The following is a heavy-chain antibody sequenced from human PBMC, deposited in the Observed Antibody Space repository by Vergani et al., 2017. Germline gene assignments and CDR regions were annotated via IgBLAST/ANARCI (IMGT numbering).Heavy chain of an antibody. Sequence: QVQLQQWGAGLLKPSETLSLTCTVSGGSISSYYWSWIRQPPGKGLEWIGYIYYSGSTNYNPSLKSRVNISVDTSKNQFSLKLSSVTAADTAVYYCARGELWSHFDYWGQGTLVTVSS. CDR1: GGSISSYY. V-gene: IGHV4-59*01. J-gene: IGHJ4*02. D-gene: IGHD3-3*01. CDR3: ARGELWSHFDY. CDR2: IYYSGST.